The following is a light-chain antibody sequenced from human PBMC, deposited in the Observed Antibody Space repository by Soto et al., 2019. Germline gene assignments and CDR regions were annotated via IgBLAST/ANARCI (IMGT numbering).Light chain of an antibody. CDR3: SSYTTNNTLLRV. CDR2: EVS. CDR1: STDVGGYDY. J-gene: IGLJ3*02. V-gene: IGLV2-14*01. Sequence: QSALTQPASVSGSPGQSITLSCTGTSTDVGGYDYVYWYQQHPGKGPKLMIYEVSNRPSGVSNLFSGSKSGNTASLTISGRQPEDEADYYCSSYTTNNTLLRVFGGGTQLTV.